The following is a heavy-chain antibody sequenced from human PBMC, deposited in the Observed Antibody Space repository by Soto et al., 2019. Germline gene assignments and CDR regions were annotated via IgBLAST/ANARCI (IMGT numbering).Heavy chain of an antibody. V-gene: IGHV3-23*01. J-gene: IGHJ4*02. Sequence: EVQLLESGGGLIQPGGSLRLSCAASGFTFGTYGMCWVRQAPGQGLEWVSTITNGNTYYAASVKGRFTISRDNSKNTLYLQMSSMRAEDTALYYCAKDKERGGYDSDFDSCGQGTLVTVSS. CDR1: GFTFGTYG. D-gene: IGHD3-3*01. CDR3: AKDKERGGYDSDFDS. CDR2: ITNGNT.